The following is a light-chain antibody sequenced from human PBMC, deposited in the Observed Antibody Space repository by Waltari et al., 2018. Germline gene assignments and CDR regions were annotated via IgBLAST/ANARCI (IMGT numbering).Light chain of an antibody. CDR3: QQSFNTPWT. CDR2: ATA. CDR1: QSISPY. V-gene: IGKV1-39*01. Sequence: DIQMTQSPSSLSASVGDRVTNTCRASQSISPYFNWYQQKPGKAPTFLIFATANLKSGVPSRFSGRGSGTEFTLTIESLQPEDFATYYCQQSFNTPWTFGQGTTVEI. J-gene: IGKJ1*01.